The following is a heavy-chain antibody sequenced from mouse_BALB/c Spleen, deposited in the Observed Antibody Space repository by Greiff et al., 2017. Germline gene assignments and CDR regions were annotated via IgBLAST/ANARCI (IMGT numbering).Heavy chain of an antibody. CDR1: GYTFTSYW. V-gene: IGHV1-5*01. Sequence: EVMLVESGTVLARPGASVKMSCKASGYTFTSYWMHWVKQRPGQGLEWIGAIYPGNSDTSYNQKFKGKAKLTAVTSTSTAYMELSSLTNEDSAVYYCTRSDGYFYFDYWGQGTTLTVSS. CDR2: IYPGNSDT. J-gene: IGHJ2*01. D-gene: IGHD2-3*01. CDR3: TRSDGYFYFDY.